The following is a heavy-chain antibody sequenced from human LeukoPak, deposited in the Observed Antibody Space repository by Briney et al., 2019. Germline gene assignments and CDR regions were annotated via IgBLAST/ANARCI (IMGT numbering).Heavy chain of an antibody. J-gene: IGHJ4*02. V-gene: IGHV3-23*01. Sequence: GGPVRLFCAVSGFTFSHYDMSWVLQAPGTALPGVGSLTDCGDAIYYAESVKGGFTVSRENSKNTLFLQMNSLRAEDTAVYYCAKDFQSWPTYFDYWGQGTLVTVSS. CDR3: AKDFQSWPTYFDY. CDR2: LTDCGDAI. CDR1: GFTFSHYD. D-gene: IGHD1-1*01.